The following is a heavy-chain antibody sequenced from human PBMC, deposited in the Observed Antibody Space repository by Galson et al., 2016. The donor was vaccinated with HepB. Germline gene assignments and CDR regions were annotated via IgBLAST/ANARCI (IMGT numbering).Heavy chain of an antibody. CDR1: GFTFRSYA. V-gene: IGHV3-23*01. D-gene: IGHD4-17*01. Sequence: RLSCAASGFTFRSYAMSWVRQAPGKGLEWVSTMTDSGGSTYYADSVKGRFTISRDNSKNTLFLQMNSLRVEDTAMYYWAKRTPHDYGAPLDYWGQGTLVTVPS. CDR2: MTDSGGST. J-gene: IGHJ4*02. CDR3: AKRTPHDYGAPLDY.